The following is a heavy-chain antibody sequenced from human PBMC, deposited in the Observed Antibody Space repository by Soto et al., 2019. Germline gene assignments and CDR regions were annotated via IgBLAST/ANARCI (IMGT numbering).Heavy chain of an antibody. CDR3: ASHQERVSQHDFSGYYPFDY. CDR2: IYAGDSDP. V-gene: IGHV5-51*01. Sequence: VESLKLSCTGSVYSLNNYSTRWVRQMPGKGREWMGFIYAGDSDPRYSPSFTGQVTISIDRPTSTAFLQWTSLKASDTAMYYGASHQERVSQHDFSGYYPFDYWGQGSLVTVSS. D-gene: IGHD3-22*01. CDR1: VYSLNNYS. J-gene: IGHJ4*02.